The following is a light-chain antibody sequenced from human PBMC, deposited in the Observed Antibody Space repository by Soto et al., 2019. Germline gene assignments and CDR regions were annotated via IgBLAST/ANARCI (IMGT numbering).Light chain of an antibody. CDR3: QQYATSRT. CDR1: QSVSGS. V-gene: IGKV3-20*01. CDR2: GTS. J-gene: IGKJ1*01. Sequence: EIVLTQSPGTLSLSPGERATISCRASQSVSGSLAWYQQRPGQAPRLLIYGTSSRATGIPDRFSGSGSGTDFTLTISSLEPADFAVYYCQQYATSRTFGQGTRVEI.